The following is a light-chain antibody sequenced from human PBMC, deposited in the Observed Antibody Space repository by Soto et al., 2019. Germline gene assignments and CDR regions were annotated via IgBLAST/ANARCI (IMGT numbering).Light chain of an antibody. J-gene: IGKJ1*01. V-gene: IGKV3-20*01. CDR2: GAS. CDR1: QSVSNNS. CDR3: RQYGIAGT. Sequence: EIVLTQSPGTLSLSPGERATLSCRAIQSVSNNSLAWYQQKPGEAPRLLIYGASNRATGIPDRFSGSGSGTDFTLNISRLEYEDFAVYYCRQYGIAGTCGQGTKVEIK.